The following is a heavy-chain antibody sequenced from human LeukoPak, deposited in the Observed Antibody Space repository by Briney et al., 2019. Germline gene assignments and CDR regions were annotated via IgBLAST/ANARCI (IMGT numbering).Heavy chain of an antibody. CDR1: GFSVSSNY. V-gene: IGHV3-53*01. CDR2: MYSGGST. CDR3: PKGASSTWFDP. J-gene: IGHJ5*02. Sequence: PGGSLRLSCAASGFSVSSNYMSWVRQAPGKGLEWVSVMYSGGSTFYADSVKGRFTISRDNSKNTLFLQMNSLRAEDTAVYYCPKGASSTWFDPWGQGTLVTVSS. D-gene: IGHD2-2*01.